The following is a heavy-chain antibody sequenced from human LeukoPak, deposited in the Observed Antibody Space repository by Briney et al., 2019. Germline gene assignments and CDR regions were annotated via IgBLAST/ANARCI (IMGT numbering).Heavy chain of an antibody. CDR3: STGSGRAFDI. CDR1: GFTFSSYW. Sequence: GGSLRLSCAASGFTFSSYWMHWVRQVPGEGLVWVSRINSDGSSTSYADSVKGRFTISRDNAKNTLYVQMNSLRAEDTAVYYCSTGSGRAFDIWGRGTMVTVSS. D-gene: IGHD3-10*01. J-gene: IGHJ3*02. V-gene: IGHV3-74*01. CDR2: INSDGSST.